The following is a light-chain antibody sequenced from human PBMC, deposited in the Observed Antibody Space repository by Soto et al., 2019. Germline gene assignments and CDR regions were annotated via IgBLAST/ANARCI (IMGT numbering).Light chain of an antibody. Sequence: QSVLTQPTSASGTPGQRVPISCSGSSSNIGTNTVNWYQQLPGTAPKLLIYSNDQRPSGVPDRFSGSKSGTSASLAISGLQSEDEADYYCAAWDDSLNGWVFGGGTKLTVL. V-gene: IGLV1-44*01. CDR2: SND. J-gene: IGLJ3*02. CDR1: SSNIGTNT. CDR3: AAWDDSLNGWV.